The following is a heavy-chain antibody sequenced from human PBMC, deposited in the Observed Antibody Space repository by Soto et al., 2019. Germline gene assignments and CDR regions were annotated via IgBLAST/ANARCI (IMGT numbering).Heavy chain of an antibody. J-gene: IGHJ4*02. CDR1: GITLSDNY. Sequence: QVHLVASGGGLVKPGGSLRLSCVASGITLSDNYMTWIRQAPGKGLEWPSYISNSDYTTYYADSVKGRFTISRDNAKNSLYLQLNGLRVEDTAVYYCASGKWSLDYWGQEILVTVSS. D-gene: IGHD2-8*01. CDR3: ASGKWSLDY. V-gene: IGHV3-11*01. CDR2: ISNSDYTT.